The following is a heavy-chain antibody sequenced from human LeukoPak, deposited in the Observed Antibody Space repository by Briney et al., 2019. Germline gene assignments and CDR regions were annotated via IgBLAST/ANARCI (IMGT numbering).Heavy chain of an antibody. CDR3: AREEGPYFDC. CDR1: GFTFHDHG. V-gene: IGHV3-20*04. Sequence: GGSLRLSCAASGFTFHDHGMSWVRQAPGKGLEWVSALNWNGDNTGYADSVKGRFTVSRDNARKSLYLQMNSLTAEDTALYYCAREEGPYFDCWGQGALVTVSS. J-gene: IGHJ4*02. CDR2: LNWNGDNT.